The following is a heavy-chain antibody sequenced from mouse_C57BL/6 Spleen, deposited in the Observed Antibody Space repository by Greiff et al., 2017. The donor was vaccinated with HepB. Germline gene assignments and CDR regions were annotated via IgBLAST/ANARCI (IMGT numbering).Heavy chain of an antibody. CDR3: ARWGYMGAMDY. D-gene: IGHD3-1*01. CDR2: INPNNGGT. V-gene: IGHV1-18*01. Sequence: EVKLVESGPELVKPGASVKIPCKASGYTFTDYNMDWVKQNHGKSLEWIGDINPNNGGTIYNQKFKGKATLTVDKSSSTAYMELRSLTSEDTAVYYCARWGYMGAMDYWGQGTSVTVSS. CDR1: GYTFTDYN. J-gene: IGHJ4*01.